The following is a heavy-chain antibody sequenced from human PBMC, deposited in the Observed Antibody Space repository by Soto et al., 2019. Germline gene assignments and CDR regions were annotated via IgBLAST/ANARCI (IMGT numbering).Heavy chain of an antibody. Sequence: SETLSLTCTVSGGSIGRYYWSWIRQPPGKGLEWIGHIYYSGSTNYNPSLKSRVTISVDTSKNQFSLKLSSVTAADPAVYDCARVARSDHGDPTVYYYYYGMYVWGQGSTVSISS. V-gene: IGHV4-59*01. CDR1: GGSIGRYY. CDR2: IYYSGST. D-gene: IGHD1-1*01. CDR3: ARVARSDHGDPTVYYYYYGMYV. J-gene: IGHJ6*02.